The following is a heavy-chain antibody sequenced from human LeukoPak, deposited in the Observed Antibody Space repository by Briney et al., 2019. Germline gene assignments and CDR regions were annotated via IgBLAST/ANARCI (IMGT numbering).Heavy chain of an antibody. Sequence: PGGSLRLSCAASGFTFSDYGMHWVRQVPGKGLEWVAVIWFDGSKKYYADSVKGRFTISRDNSKNTLFLQMNSLRAEDTAVYYCAREHYTVDTAMVTGAFDIWGQGTMVTVSS. D-gene: IGHD5-18*01. CDR3: AREHYTVDTAMVTGAFDI. V-gene: IGHV3-33*01. J-gene: IGHJ3*02. CDR2: IWFDGSKK. CDR1: GFTFSDYG.